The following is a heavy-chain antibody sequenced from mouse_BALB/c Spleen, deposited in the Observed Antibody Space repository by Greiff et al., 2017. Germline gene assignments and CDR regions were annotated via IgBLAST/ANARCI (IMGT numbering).Heavy chain of an antibody. CDR3: ARRGDGKRYFDV. V-gene: IGHV8-12*01. J-gene: IGHJ1*01. D-gene: IGHD1-1*01. CDR1: GFSLSTSGMG. Sequence: QVTLKVCGPGILQPSQTLSLTCSFSGFSLSTSGMGVSWIRQPSGKGLEWLAHIYWDDDKRYNPSLKSRLTISKDTSRNQVFLKITSVDTADTATYYCARRGDGKRYFDVWGAGTTVTVSS. CDR2: IYWDDDK.